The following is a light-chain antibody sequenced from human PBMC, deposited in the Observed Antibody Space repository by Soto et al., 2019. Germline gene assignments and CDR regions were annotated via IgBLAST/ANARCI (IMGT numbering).Light chain of an antibody. CDR1: EDIYKY. J-gene: IGKJ4*01. Sequence: DIHMTQSPPSLSASVGDRVTITCQASEDIYKYLNWYHQKPGKAPNLLIYDASNVEAGVPSRFSGSGSGTFFTFVIRSLQPEDVATYYCQHHRGRPVTFGGGTKVDIK. CDR2: DAS. V-gene: IGKV1-33*01. CDR3: QHHRGRPVT.